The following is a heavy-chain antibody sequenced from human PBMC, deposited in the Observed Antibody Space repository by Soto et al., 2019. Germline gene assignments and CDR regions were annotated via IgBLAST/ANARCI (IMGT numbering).Heavy chain of an antibody. CDR3: VRDFKFDSGGEYWFDP. V-gene: IGHV3-48*02. Sequence: GGSLRLSCAASGFTFSSYGMNWVRQAPGKGLEWISHISNSGSIYYADSVEGRFTISRDNAKNSLYLQMNSLRDEDTAVYYCVRDFKFDSGGEYWFDPWGQGT. J-gene: IGHJ5*02. CDR2: ISNSGSI. CDR1: GFTFSSYG. D-gene: IGHD3-10*01.